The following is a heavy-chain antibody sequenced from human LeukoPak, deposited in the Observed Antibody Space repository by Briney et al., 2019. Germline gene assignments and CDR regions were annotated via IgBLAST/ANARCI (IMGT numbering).Heavy chain of an antibody. J-gene: IGHJ4*02. CDR3: AKAMAGSPYYFDS. CDR1: GFTFSNYG. CDR2: ISASGGST. Sequence: PGGSLRLSCAASGFTFSNYGMHWVRQAPGKGLEWVSAISASGGSTYYADSVKGRFTISRDTSKNTLYLQMSSLRGGDTAVYYCAKAMAGSPYYFDSWGQGTLVTVSS. D-gene: IGHD6-19*01. V-gene: IGHV3-23*01.